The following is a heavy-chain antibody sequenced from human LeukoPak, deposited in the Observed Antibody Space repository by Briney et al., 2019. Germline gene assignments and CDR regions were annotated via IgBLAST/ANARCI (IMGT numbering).Heavy chain of an antibody. CDR2: IIPIFGTA. J-gene: IGHJ5*02. V-gene: IGHV1-69*05. D-gene: IGHD1-7*01. Sequence: GASVKVSCKASGGTFSSYAISWVRQAPGQGLEWMGGIIPIFGTANYAQKFQGRVTITTDESTSTAYMELSSLRSEDTVVYYCARGLGLELRRGWFDPWGQGTLVTVSS. CDR1: GGTFSSYA. CDR3: ARGLGLELRRGWFDP.